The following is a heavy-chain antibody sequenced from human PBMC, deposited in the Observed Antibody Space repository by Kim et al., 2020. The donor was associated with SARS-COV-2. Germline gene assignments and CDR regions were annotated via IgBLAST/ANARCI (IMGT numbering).Heavy chain of an antibody. CDR2: ISSSSSTI. CDR1: GFTFSSYS. D-gene: IGHD3-10*01. CDR3: ARDLTPNSRGRITMVRGVITGMDV. Sequence: GGSLRLSCAASGFTFSSYSMNWVRQAPGKGLEWISYISSSSSTIYYADSVKGRFTISRDNAKNSLYLQMNSLRAEDTAVDYCARDLTPNSRGRITMVRGVITGMDVWGQGTTVTVSS. V-gene: IGHV3-48*01. J-gene: IGHJ6*02.